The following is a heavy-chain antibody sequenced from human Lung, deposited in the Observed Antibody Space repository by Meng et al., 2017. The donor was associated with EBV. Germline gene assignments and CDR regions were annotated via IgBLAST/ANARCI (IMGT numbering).Heavy chain of an antibody. CDR2: IGHSGIT. CDR3: VRSSGWVRTGFDP. CDR1: GGSISTSGYY. V-gene: IGHV4-39*01. J-gene: IGHJ5*02. Sequence: QLQVVVPSLANPSEALSFTCSVSGGSISTSGYYWGWIRQPPGKGLEWIGSIGHSGITYYTPSLKSRVTVSIDTSKSQFSLKLTSVTAADTAVYYCVRSSGWVRTGFDPWGQGTLVTVSS. D-gene: IGHD6-19*01.